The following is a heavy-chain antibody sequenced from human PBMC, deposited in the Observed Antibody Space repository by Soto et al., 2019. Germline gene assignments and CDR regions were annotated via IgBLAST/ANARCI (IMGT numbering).Heavy chain of an antibody. CDR3: AKVEYYYGSGSYYTPYYFDY. V-gene: IGHV3-64*04. D-gene: IGHD3-10*01. J-gene: IGHJ4*02. CDR1: GFTFSSYA. CDR2: ISGSGGST. Sequence: VQLVESGGGLVQPGGSLRLSCSASGFTFSSYAMHWVRQAPGKGLEYVSAISGSGGSTYYADSVKGRFTISRDNSKNTLYLQMNSLRAEDTAVYYCAKVEYYYGSGSYYTPYYFDYWGQGTLVTVSS.